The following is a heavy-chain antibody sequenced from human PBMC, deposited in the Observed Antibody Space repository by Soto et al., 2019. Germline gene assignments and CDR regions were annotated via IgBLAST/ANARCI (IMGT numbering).Heavy chain of an antibody. CDR2: IHGDGDYM. D-gene: IGHD1-26*01. CDR1: GFTFSCCA. J-gene: IGHJ2*01. V-gene: IGHV3-23*01. CDR3: VRNRGSGIYTDWPFAS. Sequence: EVQLLDSGGGLVQPGGSLRLSCAASGFTFSCCAMSWVRQAPGKGLEWVSTIHGDGDYMQYTDSVKGRLTITRDNSRKTLNLEMYCLRGDDTAVYYCVRNRGSGIYTDWPFASWGRGTLVTVSS.